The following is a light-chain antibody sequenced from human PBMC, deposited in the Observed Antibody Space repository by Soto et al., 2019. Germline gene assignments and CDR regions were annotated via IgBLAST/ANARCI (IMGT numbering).Light chain of an antibody. V-gene: IGKV1-5*03. CDR2: KAS. J-gene: IGKJ1*01. CDR1: QSISSW. Sequence: DIQMTQSPSTLSASVGDRVIITCRASQSISSWLAWYQQKPWKAPNLLIYKASTLKSGVPSRFSCSGSGTEFTLTISSMSPDDFANYYCQQYDNDSWKFGQGTKVEIK. CDR3: QQYDNDSWK.